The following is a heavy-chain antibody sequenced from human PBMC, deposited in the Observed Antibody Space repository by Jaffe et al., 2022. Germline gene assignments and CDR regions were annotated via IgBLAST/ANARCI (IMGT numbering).Heavy chain of an antibody. Sequence: QVQLVQSGAEVKKPGASVKVSCKASGYTFTGYYMHWVRQAPGQGLEWMGWINPNSGGTNYAQKFQGRVTMTRDTSISTAYMELSRLRSDDTAVYYCARVSGGNYYGSGSYYLIPLYFDYWGQGTLVTVSS. D-gene: IGHD3-10*01. J-gene: IGHJ4*02. CDR2: INPNSGGT. CDR3: ARVSGGNYYGSGSYYLIPLYFDY. V-gene: IGHV1-2*02. CDR1: GYTFTGYY.